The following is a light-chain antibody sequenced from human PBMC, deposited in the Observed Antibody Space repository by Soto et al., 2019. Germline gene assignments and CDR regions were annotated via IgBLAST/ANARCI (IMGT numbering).Light chain of an antibody. Sequence: EKVMTQSPATLSVSPGERATLSCRASQSFSSNLAWFQQKRGQAPRLLIYGASTRATGIPARFSGSGSGTEFTLTIGSLQSEDFAVYYCQQYNDWPLTFGGGTKVDIK. CDR3: QQYNDWPLT. J-gene: IGKJ4*01. CDR2: GAS. CDR1: QSFSSN. V-gene: IGKV3-15*01.